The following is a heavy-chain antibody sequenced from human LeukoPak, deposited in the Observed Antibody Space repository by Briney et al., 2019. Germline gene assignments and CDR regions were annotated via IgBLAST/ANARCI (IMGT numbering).Heavy chain of an antibody. J-gene: IGHJ4*02. Sequence: GGSLRLSCTASTFTFSMYSFNWVRQAPGKGLEWISFITSSGGDTYYADSVKGRFIISRDSGTRSVYLQMNSLRAEDTAVYHCARANNFDFWGQGTLVTVSS. D-gene: IGHD4/OR15-4a*01. CDR1: TFTFSMYS. CDR2: ITSSGGDT. CDR3: ARANNFDF. V-gene: IGHV3-21*05.